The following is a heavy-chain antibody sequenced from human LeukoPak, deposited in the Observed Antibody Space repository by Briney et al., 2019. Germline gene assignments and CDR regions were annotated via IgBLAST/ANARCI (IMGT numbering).Heavy chain of an antibody. CDR2: INPSGGST. J-gene: IGHJ4*02. Sequence: GASVKVSCKASGYTFTSYYMHWVRQAPGQGLEWMGIINPSGGSTSYAQKFQGRVTMTRDTSLSTAYMELSRLTSDDTAVFYCAREGPPGDTNPHFDYWGQGTLVTVSS. D-gene: IGHD3-10*01. V-gene: IGHV1-46*01. CDR1: GYTFTSYY. CDR3: AREGPPGDTNPHFDY.